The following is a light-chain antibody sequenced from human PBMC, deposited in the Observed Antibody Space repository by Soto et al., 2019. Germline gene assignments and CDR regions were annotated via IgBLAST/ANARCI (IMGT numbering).Light chain of an antibody. J-gene: IGKJ1*01. CDR3: QQYYSFLGT. V-gene: IGKV1-9*01. Sequence: DIHLTQSPSSLSASVGDRVTITCRASQAITNNLAWYQQKPGKAPELLIYAASTLQSGVPSRFSGSGSGTDFTLTISCLQSEDFATYYCQQYYSFLGTFGQGTKVDIK. CDR2: AAS. CDR1: QAITNN.